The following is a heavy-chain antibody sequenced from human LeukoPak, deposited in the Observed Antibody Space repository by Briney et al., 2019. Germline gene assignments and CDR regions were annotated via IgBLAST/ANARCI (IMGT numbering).Heavy chain of an antibody. CDR2: ISSSSGTI. Sequence: GGSLRLSCAASGFTFSSYSMNWVRQAPGKGLEWVSYISSSSGTIYYADSVKGRFTISRDNAKNSLYLQMNSLRAEDTAVYYCARDGKDYWGQGTLVTVSS. V-gene: IGHV3-48*04. CDR1: GFTFSSYS. J-gene: IGHJ4*02. D-gene: IGHD1-1*01. CDR3: ARDGKDY.